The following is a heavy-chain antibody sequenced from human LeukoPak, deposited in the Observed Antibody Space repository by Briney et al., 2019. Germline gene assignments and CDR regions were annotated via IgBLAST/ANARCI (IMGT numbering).Heavy chain of an antibody. CDR3: AKGLGVRGVITIETYYYGMDV. V-gene: IGHV4-4*02. CDR2: IYHSGST. Sequence: SGTLSLTCAVSGDSISTSNWWGWVRQPPGKGLEWIGEIYHSGSTNYNPSLKSRVTVSVDKSKNQFSLKLSSVTAADTAVYYCAKGLGVRGVITIETYYYGMDVWGQGTTVTVSS. D-gene: IGHD3-10*01. J-gene: IGHJ6*02. CDR1: GDSISTSNW.